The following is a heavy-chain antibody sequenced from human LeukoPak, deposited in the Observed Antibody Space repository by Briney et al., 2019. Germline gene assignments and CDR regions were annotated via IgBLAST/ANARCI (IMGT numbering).Heavy chain of an antibody. CDR1: GFTFNHYW. CDR3: ARDSHDYDSSGYSPLGY. V-gene: IGHV3-7*01. Sequence: PGGSLRLSCAASGFTFNHYWMSWVRQAPGKGLEWVANIKEDGSTKYYMDSVKGRFTVSRDNAKNSLYLQMNSLRAEDTAVYYCARDSHDYDSSGYSPLGYWGQGTLVTVSS. J-gene: IGHJ4*02. CDR2: IKEDGSTK. D-gene: IGHD3-22*01.